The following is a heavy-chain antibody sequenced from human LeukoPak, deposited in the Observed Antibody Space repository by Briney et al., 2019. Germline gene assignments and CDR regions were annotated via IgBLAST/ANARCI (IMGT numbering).Heavy chain of an antibody. D-gene: IGHD6-25*01. Sequence: GGSLRLSCGASGVTLSDRHMDWVRQAPGKGLEWVGRTRDKARGYTTEYAASVEGRFTISRDDSKTLVYLQMNSLKTEDTAVYFCARDGAAGDNSAFDIWGQGTVVTVSS. J-gene: IGHJ3*02. V-gene: IGHV3-72*01. CDR2: TRDKARGYTT. CDR1: GVTLSDRH. CDR3: ARDGAAGDNSAFDI.